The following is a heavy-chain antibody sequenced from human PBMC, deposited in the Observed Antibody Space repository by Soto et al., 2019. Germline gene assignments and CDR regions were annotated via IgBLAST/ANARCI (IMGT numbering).Heavy chain of an antibody. Sequence: EVQLVESGGGLVQPGGSLRLSCAASGFTFSNYWMHWVRQSPGKGLVWVSRIKTDGSSTNYADSVKGRFTISRDNAKNSLYLEMNSLRAEDTAVYYCARGGLSNSGTYSKDSWGQGTLVTVSS. D-gene: IGHD3-10*01. CDR2: IKTDGSST. CDR1: GFTFSNYW. V-gene: IGHV3-74*01. J-gene: IGHJ4*02. CDR3: ARGGLSNSGTYSKDS.